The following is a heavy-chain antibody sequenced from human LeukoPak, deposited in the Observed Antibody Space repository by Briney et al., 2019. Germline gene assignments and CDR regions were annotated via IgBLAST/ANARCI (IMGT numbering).Heavy chain of an antibody. CDR2: INHSGST. Sequence: SETLSLTCAAYGGSFSGYYWSWIRQPPGKGLEWIGEINHSGSTNYNPSLKSRVTISVDTSKNQFSLKLSSVTAADTAVYYCARRVVSTSLYYYYGMDVWGQGTTVTVSS. V-gene: IGHV4-34*01. J-gene: IGHJ6*02. CDR1: GGSFSGYY. D-gene: IGHD3-22*01. CDR3: ARRVVSTSLYYYYGMDV.